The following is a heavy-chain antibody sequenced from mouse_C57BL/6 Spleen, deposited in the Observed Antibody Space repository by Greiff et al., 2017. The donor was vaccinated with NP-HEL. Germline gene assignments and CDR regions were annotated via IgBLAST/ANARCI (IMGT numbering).Heavy chain of an antibody. D-gene: IGHD4-1*01. CDR1: GYTFTDYE. J-gene: IGHJ2*01. Sequence: QVQLQQSGAELVRPGASVTLSCKASGYTFTDYEMHWVKQTPVHGLEWIGAIDPETGGTAYNQKFKGKAILTADKSSSTAYMELRSLTSEDSAVYYCTRWAGTDFDYWGQGTTLTVSS. CDR3: TRWAGTDFDY. CDR2: IDPETGGT. V-gene: IGHV1-15*01.